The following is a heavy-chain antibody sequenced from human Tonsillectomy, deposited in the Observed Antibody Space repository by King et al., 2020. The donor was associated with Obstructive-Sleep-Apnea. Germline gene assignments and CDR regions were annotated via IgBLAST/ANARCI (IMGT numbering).Heavy chain of an antibody. CDR2: ISYDGSNK. CDR1: GFTFSRYG. D-gene: IGHD5-24*01. CDR3: AKASVRPPPIATPYHYYGMDV. J-gene: IGHJ6*02. V-gene: IGHV3-30*18. Sequence: QLVQSGGGVVQPGRSLRLSCAASGFTFSRYGMHWVRQAPGKGLEWVAVISYDGSNKYYADSVKGRFTISRDNSKNTLYLQMNSLRAEDTAVYYCAKASVRPPPIATPYHYYGMDVWGQGTTVTVSS.